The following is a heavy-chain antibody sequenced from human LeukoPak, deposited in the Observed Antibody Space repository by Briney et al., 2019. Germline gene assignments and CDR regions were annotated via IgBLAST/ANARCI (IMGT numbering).Heavy chain of an antibody. CDR3: ARSYDSSGYYYYGMDV. Sequence: PSETLSPTCAVYGGSFSGYYWSWIRQPPGKGLEWIGEINHSGSTNYSPSLKSRVTISVDTSKNQFSLKLSSVTAADTAVYYCARSYDSSGYYYYGMDVWGQGTTVTVSS. D-gene: IGHD3-22*01. CDR2: INHSGST. J-gene: IGHJ6*02. V-gene: IGHV4-34*01. CDR1: GGSFSGYY.